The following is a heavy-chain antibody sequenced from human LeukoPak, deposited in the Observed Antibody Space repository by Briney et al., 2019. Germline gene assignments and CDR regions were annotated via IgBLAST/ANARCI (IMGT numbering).Heavy chain of an antibody. CDR2: IYYSGST. D-gene: IGHD2-21*02. V-gene: IGHV4-31*03. CDR3: ARGGGDWNILSYYYYGMDV. J-gene: IGHJ6*02. CDR1: GGSISSGGYY. Sequence: SETLSLTCTVSGGSISSGGYYWSWIRQHPGKGLEWIGYIYYSGSTYYNPSLKSRVTISVDTSKNQFSLKLSSVTAADTAVYYCARGGGDWNILSYYYYGMDVWGQGTTVTVSS.